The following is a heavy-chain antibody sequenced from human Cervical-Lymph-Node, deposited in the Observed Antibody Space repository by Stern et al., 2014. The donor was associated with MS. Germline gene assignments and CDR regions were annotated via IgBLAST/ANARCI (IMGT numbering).Heavy chain of an antibody. CDR1: GGTFGSYA. D-gene: IGHD3-3*01. CDR2: IIPIFGTA. CDR3: ARRNFGVVINWFDP. V-gene: IGHV1-69*01. Sequence: VQLVQSGAEVKKPGSSVKVSCKASGGTFGSYAISWVRQAPGQGPAWMGGIIPIFGTANYAQKFQGRVTITADESTSTAYMELSSLRSEDTAVYYCARRNFGVVINWFDPWGQGTLVTVSS. J-gene: IGHJ5*02.